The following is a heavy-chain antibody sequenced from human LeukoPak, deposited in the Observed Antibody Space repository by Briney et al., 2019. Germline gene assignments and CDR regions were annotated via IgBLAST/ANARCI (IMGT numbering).Heavy chain of an antibody. CDR1: GFTFITSW. CDR3: ARDLVSRSNY. CDR2: IKQDGSEK. V-gene: IGHV3-7*01. J-gene: IGHJ4*02. Sequence: GGSLRLSCAASGFTFITSWMTWVRQAPGKGLEWVANIKQDGSEKNYVDSVKGRFTISRDNAKNSLYLQMNSLRAEDTAVYYCARDLVSRSNYWGQGTPVTVSS. D-gene: IGHD6-6*01.